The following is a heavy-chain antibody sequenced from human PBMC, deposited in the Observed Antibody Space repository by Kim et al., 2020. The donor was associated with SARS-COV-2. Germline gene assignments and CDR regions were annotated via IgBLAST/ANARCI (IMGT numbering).Heavy chain of an antibody. D-gene: IGHD2-15*01. V-gene: IGHV4-31*03. CDR2: IYYSGST. Sequence: SETLSLTCTVSGGSISSGGYYWSWIRQHPGKGLEWIGYIYYSGSTYYNPSLKSRVTISVDTSKNQFSLKLSSVTAADTAVYYCARVPVVSGVYFDYWGQGTLVTVSS. CDR1: GGSISSGGYY. J-gene: IGHJ4*02. CDR3: ARVPVVSGVYFDY.